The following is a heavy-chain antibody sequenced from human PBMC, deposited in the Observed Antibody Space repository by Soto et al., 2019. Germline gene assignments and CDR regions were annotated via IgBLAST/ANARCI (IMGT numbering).Heavy chain of an antibody. D-gene: IGHD3-10*01. V-gene: IGHV4-59*03. Sequence: SGTLALTCTVSGGSMCSYDWSWIRQPTGKGLQWIGYIHYSGSTKYNPSLKSRVTVSVDASNNKFSLSLYPVITADAAFNYGVGSGTDVRVSKEDYWFDPWGQGTLVTVSS. CDR2: IHYSGST. J-gene: IGHJ5*01. CDR3: VGSGTDVRVSKEDYWFDP. CDR1: GGSMCSYD.